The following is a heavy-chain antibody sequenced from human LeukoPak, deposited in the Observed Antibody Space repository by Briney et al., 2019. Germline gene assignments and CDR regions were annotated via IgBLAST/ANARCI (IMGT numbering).Heavy chain of an antibody. CDR3: AREPFLVGATSLYYGMDV. V-gene: IGHV1-2*02. CDR1: GYTFTGYY. J-gene: IGHJ6*02. D-gene: IGHD1-26*01. Sequence: ASVKVSCKASGYTFTGYYMHWVRQAPGQGLEWMGWINPNSGGTNYAQKFQGRVTMTRDTSISTAYMELSRLRSDDPAVYYCAREPFLVGATSLYYGMDVWGQGTTVTVSS. CDR2: INPNSGGT.